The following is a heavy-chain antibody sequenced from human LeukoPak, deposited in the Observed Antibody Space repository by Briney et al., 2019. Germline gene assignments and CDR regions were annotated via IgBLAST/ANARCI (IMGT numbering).Heavy chain of an antibody. D-gene: IGHD2-2*01. V-gene: IGHV3-49*04. J-gene: IGHJ4*02. CDR2: IRSKAYGGTP. CDR3: TRTPSAAAPFDY. CDR1: GFTFGDYA. Sequence: PGGSLRLSCTGSGFTFGDYAMNWVRQAPGKGLEWVAFIRSKAYGGTPEYAASVKGRFTISRDDSKNIAYVQMNSLRTEDTAVYYCTRTPSAAAPFDYWGQGSLVTVSS.